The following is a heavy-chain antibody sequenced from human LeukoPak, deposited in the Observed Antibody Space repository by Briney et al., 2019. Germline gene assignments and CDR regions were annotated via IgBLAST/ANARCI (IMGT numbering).Heavy chain of an antibody. CDR3: AGEISKRGYSYGLFDY. V-gene: IGHV3-23*01. CDR1: GFTFSSYA. CDR2: ITDGAIST. Sequence: GGSLRLSCAASGFTFSSYAMSWVRQAPGKGLEWVSTITDGAISTYYADSVKGRFTISRDNSKNTLYLQMNSLRAEDAAVYYCAGEISKRGYSYGLFDYWGQGTLVTVSS. J-gene: IGHJ4*02. D-gene: IGHD5-18*01.